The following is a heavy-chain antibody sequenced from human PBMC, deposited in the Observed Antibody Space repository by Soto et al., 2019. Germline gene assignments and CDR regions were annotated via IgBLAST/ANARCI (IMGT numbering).Heavy chain of an antibody. J-gene: IGHJ4*02. V-gene: IGHV3-74*01. CDR2: ISPDGRTT. Sequence: XGSLRLSCAASGFSFSHYWMHGVRQAPGKGLVWVSRISPDGRTTTYADSVKGRFTISRDNAKSTLYLQMNSLTVEDGAVYYCADSWLPTSYWGPGTLVTVSS. CDR1: GFSFSHYW. D-gene: IGHD3-10*01. CDR3: ADSWLPTSY.